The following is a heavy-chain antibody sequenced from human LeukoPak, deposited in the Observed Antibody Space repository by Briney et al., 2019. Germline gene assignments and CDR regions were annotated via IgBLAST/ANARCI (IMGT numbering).Heavy chain of an antibody. Sequence: PSETLSLTCAVYGGSFSGYYWSWIRQPPGKGLEWIGEINHNGSTNYTPSLKSRVTISVDTSKHQFSLKLSSVTAADTAVYYCARGVYCSGGNCYRPLDYWGQGTLVTVSS. D-gene: IGHD2-15*01. CDR2: INHNGST. V-gene: IGHV4-34*01. CDR3: ARGVYCSGGNCYRPLDY. J-gene: IGHJ4*02. CDR1: GGSFSGYY.